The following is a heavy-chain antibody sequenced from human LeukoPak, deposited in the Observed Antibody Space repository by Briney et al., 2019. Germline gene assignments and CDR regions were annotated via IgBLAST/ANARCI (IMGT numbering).Heavy chain of an antibody. Sequence: ASLKVSCKTSGYTFTGYHMHWVRQAPGQGLEWMGWINPNNGGTNYAQKLQGRVTMTRDTSIGTAYMELSSLRYDDTAVYYCGLVTSGNWWFDPWGQGTLVTVSS. CDR3: GLVTSGNWWFDP. CDR1: GYTFTGYH. D-gene: IGHD2-21*02. J-gene: IGHJ5*02. V-gene: IGHV1-2*02. CDR2: INPNNGGT.